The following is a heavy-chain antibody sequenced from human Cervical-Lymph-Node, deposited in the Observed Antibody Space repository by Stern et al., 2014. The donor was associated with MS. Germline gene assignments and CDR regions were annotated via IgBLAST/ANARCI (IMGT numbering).Heavy chain of an antibody. CDR1: GYTFTNNW. V-gene: IGHV5-51*01. D-gene: IGHD1-1*01. Sequence: EVQLVESGAEVKKPGESLKISCKGSGYTFTNNWIAWVRQMPGKGLEWMGIIYPDDSDIRYSPSLQGQVTISADKSISTASLRGSSLKAADSAVYYCARHPPRRKWDDPNYGMDVWGQGTTVTVSS. J-gene: IGHJ6*02. CDR2: IYPDDSDI. CDR3: ARHPPRRKWDDPNYGMDV.